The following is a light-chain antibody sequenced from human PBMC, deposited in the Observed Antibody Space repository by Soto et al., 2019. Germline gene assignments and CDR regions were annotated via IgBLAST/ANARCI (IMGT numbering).Light chain of an antibody. J-gene: IGLJ2*01. CDR2: DNN. CDR3: AAWDFSLSAVI. CDR1: TSNIGNNY. V-gene: IGLV1-51*01. Sequence: QSVLTQPPSVSAAPGQKVTVSCSGSTSNIGNNYVSWYQQLPGSAPKLLIYDNNKRPSGIPDRFSGSKSGTSATLGITGLQTGDEADYYCAAWDFSLSAVIFGGGTKLTV.